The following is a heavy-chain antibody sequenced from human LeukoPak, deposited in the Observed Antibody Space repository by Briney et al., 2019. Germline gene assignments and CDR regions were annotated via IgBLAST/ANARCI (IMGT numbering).Heavy chain of an antibody. Sequence: ASVKVSCKASGYTFTTYFIHWVRQAPGQGLEWMGIINPSGGSTSYAQKLQGRVTMTTDTSTSTAYMELRSLRSDDTAVYYCARVAIAAAGAFDYWGQGTLVTVSS. CDR1: GYTFTTYF. J-gene: IGHJ4*02. D-gene: IGHD6-13*01. CDR2: INPSGGST. CDR3: ARVAIAAAGAFDY. V-gene: IGHV1-46*01.